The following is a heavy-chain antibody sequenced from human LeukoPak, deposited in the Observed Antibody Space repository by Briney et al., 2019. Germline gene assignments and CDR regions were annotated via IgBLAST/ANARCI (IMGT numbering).Heavy chain of an antibody. V-gene: IGHV3-66*02. CDR3: ARFSPSSH. Sequence: GGSLRLSCEGSGFTVSSNYMSWVRQAPGKGLEWVSVIYSGGGTYYADSVKGRFTISRDNSKNTLYLQMNSLRVEDTAVYYSARFSPSSHWGQGTLVTVSS. CDR2: IYSGGGT. CDR1: GFTVSSNY. J-gene: IGHJ4*02.